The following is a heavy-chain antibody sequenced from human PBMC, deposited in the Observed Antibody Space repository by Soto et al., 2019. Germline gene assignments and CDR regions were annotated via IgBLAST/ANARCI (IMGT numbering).Heavy chain of an antibody. D-gene: IGHD2-15*01. V-gene: IGHV4-59*01. J-gene: IGHJ4*02. CDR2: IYYSGST. CDR3: AREVVVAATLDY. Sequence: SETLSLTCTVSGGSISSYYWSWIRQPPGKGLEWIGCIYYSGSTNYNPSLKSRVTISVDTSKNQFSLKLSSVTAADTAVYYCAREVVVAATLDYWGQGTLVTVSS. CDR1: GGSISSYY.